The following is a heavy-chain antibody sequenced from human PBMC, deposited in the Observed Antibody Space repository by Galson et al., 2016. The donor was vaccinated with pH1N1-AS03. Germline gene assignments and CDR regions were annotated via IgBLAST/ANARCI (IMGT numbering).Heavy chain of an antibody. D-gene: IGHD6-13*01. CDR3: ARGGYMGILDRIDFNYYGMDV. CDR2: IIPIFGTA. Sequence: SVKVSCKASGGTFSSYVISWVRQAPGQGLEWMGEIIPIFGTANYAQRFQGRVTITADESTSTAYMEVSSLRSEDTAEYYCARGGYMGILDRIDFNYYGMDVWGQGTTVTVSS. CDR1: GGTFSSYV. V-gene: IGHV1-69*13. J-gene: IGHJ6*02.